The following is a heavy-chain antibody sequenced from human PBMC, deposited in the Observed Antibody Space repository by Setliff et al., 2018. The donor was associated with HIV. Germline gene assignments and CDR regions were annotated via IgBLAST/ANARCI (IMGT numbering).Heavy chain of an antibody. CDR1: GGSISSYY. CDR2: IYYSGST. V-gene: IGHV4-59*08. D-gene: IGHD5-12*01. Sequence: NPSETLSLTCTVSGGSISSYYWSWIRQPPGKGLEWIGYIYYSGSTNYNPSLKSRVTISVDTSKNQFSLKLSSVTAADTAVYYCARLGDGYNYYFDYWGQGTLVTV. J-gene: IGHJ4*02. CDR3: ARLGDGYNYYFDY.